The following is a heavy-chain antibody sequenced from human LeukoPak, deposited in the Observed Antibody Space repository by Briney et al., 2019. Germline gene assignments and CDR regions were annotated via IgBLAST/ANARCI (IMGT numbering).Heavy chain of an antibody. V-gene: IGHV3-7*04. CDR3: ARYSGSYHGFDY. Sequence: PGGSLRLSCVASGFNFITYWMSWVRQVPGKGLEWVANIKPDGREKYYVDSVKGRFTISRDNAKNSLYLQMNSLRAEDTNVYYCARYSGSYHGFDYWGQGTLVTVSS. D-gene: IGHD1-26*01. J-gene: IGHJ4*02. CDR2: IKPDGREK. CDR1: GFNFITYW.